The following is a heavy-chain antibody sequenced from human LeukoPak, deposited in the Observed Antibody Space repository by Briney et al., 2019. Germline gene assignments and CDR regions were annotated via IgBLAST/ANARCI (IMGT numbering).Heavy chain of an antibody. J-gene: IGHJ3*02. CDR3: ARNGQEWLQLDAFGI. V-gene: IGHV3-30*04. D-gene: IGHD5-24*01. CDR2: ISYDGSNK. CDR1: GFTFSSYA. Sequence: GGSLRLSCAASGFTFSSYAMHWVRQAPGKGLEWVAVISYDGSNKYYADSVKGRFTISRDNSKNTLYLQMNSLRAEDTAVYYCARNGQEWLQLDAFGIWGQGTMVTVSS.